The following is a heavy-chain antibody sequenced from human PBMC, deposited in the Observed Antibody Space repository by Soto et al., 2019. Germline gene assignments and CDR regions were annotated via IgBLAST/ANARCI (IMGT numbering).Heavy chain of an antibody. J-gene: IGHJ4*02. Sequence: QVQLVESGGGVVQPGRSLILSSAASGVTLSNFGMHWVRQAPGKGLEWVAVISRDGSTMFYADSVKGRFTISRDSSRNTLYLQMNSLRAEDTAVYHCVGEVASGYWGQGTLVTVSS. CDR3: VGEVASGY. CDR2: ISRDGSTM. CDR1: GVTLSNFG. D-gene: IGHD2-21*01. V-gene: IGHV3-30*03.